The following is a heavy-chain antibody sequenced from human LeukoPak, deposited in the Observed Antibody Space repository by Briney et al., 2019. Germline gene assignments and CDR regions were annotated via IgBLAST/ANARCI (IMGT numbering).Heavy chain of an antibody. J-gene: IGHJ4*02. V-gene: IGHV4-59*12. D-gene: IGHD1-1*01. CDR3: AKSSDGYVITN. CDR1: GGSISSYY. CDR2: IHYSGST. Sequence: SETLSLTCTVSGGSISSYYWSWIRQPPGKGLEWIGYIHYSGSTNYNPSLKSRVTISVDTSKNQFSLKLSSVTAADTAVYYCAKSSDGYVITNWGQGTLVTVSS.